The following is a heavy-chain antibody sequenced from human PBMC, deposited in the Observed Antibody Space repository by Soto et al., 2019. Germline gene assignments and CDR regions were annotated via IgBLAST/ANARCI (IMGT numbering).Heavy chain of an antibody. V-gene: IGHV3-33*01. D-gene: IGHD3-9*01. CDR2: IWYDGSNK. J-gene: IGHJ6*02. CDR1: GFTFSSYG. Sequence: QVQLVESGGGVVQPGRSLRLSCAASGFTFSSYGMHWVRQAPGKGLEWVAVIWYDGSNKYYADSVKGRFTISRDNSKNTLYLQMNSLRAEDTAVYYCARDLYDILTGGYYYYGMDVWGQGTTVTVSS. CDR3: ARDLYDILTGGYYYYGMDV.